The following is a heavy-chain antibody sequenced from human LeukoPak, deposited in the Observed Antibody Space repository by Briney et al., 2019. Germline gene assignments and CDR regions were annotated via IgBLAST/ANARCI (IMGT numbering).Heavy chain of an antibody. CDR3: ATDTLYSSSLGPFDY. D-gene: IGHD6-6*01. J-gene: IGHJ4*02. V-gene: IGHV3-21*01. CDR1: GFTFSNYS. Sequence: GGSLRLSCAASGFTFSNYSMNWVRQAPGKGLEWVSSISSSRSYIYYADSVKGRFTISRDNAENSLYLPMNSLRAEDTAVYYCATDTLYSSSLGPFDYWGQGTLVTVSS. CDR2: ISSSRSYI.